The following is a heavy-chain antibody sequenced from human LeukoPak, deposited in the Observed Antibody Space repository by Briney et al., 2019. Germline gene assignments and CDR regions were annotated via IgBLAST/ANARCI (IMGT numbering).Heavy chain of an antibody. Sequence: GGSLRLSCAASGFTFNNYAMNWVRQAPGKGLEWVSVISGSGGTTYYADSVKGRFTISRDSSKNTLYLQMNSLRAEDTAVYYCAKVSGGGLYYDGMDVWGQGTTVTVSS. CDR1: GFTFNNYA. V-gene: IGHV3-23*01. J-gene: IGHJ6*02. D-gene: IGHD1-14*01. CDR2: ISGSGGTT. CDR3: AKVSGGGLYYDGMDV.